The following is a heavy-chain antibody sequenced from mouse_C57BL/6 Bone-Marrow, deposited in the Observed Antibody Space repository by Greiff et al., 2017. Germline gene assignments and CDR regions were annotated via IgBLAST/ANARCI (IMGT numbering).Heavy chain of an antibody. Sequence: EVQLQQSGPELVKPGASVKIPCKASGYTFTDYNMDWVKQSHGKSLEWIGDINPNNGGTIYNQKFKGKATLTVDKSSSTAYMELRSLTSEDTAVYYCARKKFYYGSSPYYFDYWGQGTTLTVSS. J-gene: IGHJ2*01. V-gene: IGHV1-18*01. D-gene: IGHD1-1*01. CDR2: INPNNGGT. CDR1: GYTFTDYN. CDR3: ARKKFYYGSSPYYFDY.